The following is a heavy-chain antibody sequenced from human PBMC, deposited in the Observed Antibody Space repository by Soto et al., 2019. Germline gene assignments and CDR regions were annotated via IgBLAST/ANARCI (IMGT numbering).Heavy chain of an antibody. CDR1: GFTFSNAW. J-gene: IGHJ4*02. CDR3: TTDPTDSSGYYFDY. Sequence: GGSLRLSCAASGFTFSNAWMSWVRQAPGKGLEWVGRIKSKTDGGTTDYAAPVKGRFTISRDDSKNTLYLQMNSLKTEDTAVYDCTTDPTDSSGYYFDYWGQGTLVTVSS. CDR2: IKSKTDGGTT. D-gene: IGHD3-22*01. V-gene: IGHV3-15*01.